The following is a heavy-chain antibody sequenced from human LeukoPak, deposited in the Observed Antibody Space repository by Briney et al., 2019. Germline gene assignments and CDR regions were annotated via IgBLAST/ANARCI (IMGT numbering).Heavy chain of an antibody. Sequence: PGGSLRLSCAASGFIFSSYWMSWVRQAPGKGLEWVANIKQDGSEKYYVDSVKGRFTISRDNAKNSLYLQMNSLRAEDTAVYYCAREAAAAHPDFWGQGTLVTVSP. V-gene: IGHV3-7*05. J-gene: IGHJ4*02. CDR2: IKQDGSEK. CDR1: GFIFSSYW. CDR3: AREAAAAHPDF. D-gene: IGHD6-13*01.